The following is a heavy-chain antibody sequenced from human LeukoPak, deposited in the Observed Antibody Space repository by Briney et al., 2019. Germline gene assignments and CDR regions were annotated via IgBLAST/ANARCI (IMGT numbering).Heavy chain of an antibody. Sequence: GGSLRLSCAASGFTFSSYWMSWVRQAPGKGLEWVANIKQDGSEKYYVDSVKGRFTISRDNSKNTLYLQMNSLRAEDTAVYYCARDLTDSSGWYRFDYWGQGTLVTVSS. CDR3: ARDLTDSSGWYRFDY. J-gene: IGHJ4*02. CDR2: IKQDGSEK. CDR1: GFTFSSYW. V-gene: IGHV3-7*01. D-gene: IGHD6-19*01.